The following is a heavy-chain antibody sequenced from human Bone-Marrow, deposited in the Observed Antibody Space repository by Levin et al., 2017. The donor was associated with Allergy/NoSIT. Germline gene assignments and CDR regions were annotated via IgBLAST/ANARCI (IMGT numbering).Heavy chain of an antibody. V-gene: IGHV1-69*13. J-gene: IGHJ4*02. CDR3: ARDLAFWSGYYTSGY. CDR1: GGTFSSYA. Sequence: SVKVSCKASGGTFSSYAISWVRQAPGQGLEWMGGIIPIFGTANYAQKFQGRVTITADESTSTAYMELSSLRSEDTAVYYCARDLAFWSGYYTSGYWGQGTLVTVSS. CDR2: IIPIFGTA. D-gene: IGHD3-3*01.